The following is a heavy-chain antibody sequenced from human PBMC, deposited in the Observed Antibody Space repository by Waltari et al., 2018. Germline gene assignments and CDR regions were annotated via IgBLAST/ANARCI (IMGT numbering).Heavy chain of an antibody. CDR2: FDPEDGET. CDR1: GYTLTELS. Sequence: QVQLVQSGAEVKKPGASVKVSCKVSGYTLTELSMPWVRQAPGKGLEWMGGFDPEDGETIYAQKFQGRVTMTEDTSTDTAYMELSSLRSEDTAVYYCATDLWFRELFRDAFDIWGQGTMVTVSS. J-gene: IGHJ3*02. D-gene: IGHD3-10*01. CDR3: ATDLWFRELFRDAFDI. V-gene: IGHV1-24*01.